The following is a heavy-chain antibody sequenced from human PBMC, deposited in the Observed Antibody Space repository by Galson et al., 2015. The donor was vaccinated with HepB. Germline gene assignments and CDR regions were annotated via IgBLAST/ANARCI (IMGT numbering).Heavy chain of an antibody. CDR1: GFTFSSCA. V-gene: IGHV3-23*01. D-gene: IGHD2-15*01. CDR2: ISGSGGST. J-gene: IGHJ5*02. CDR3: AKDQHGIVVVVAAGT. Sequence: LRLSCAASGFTFSSCAMSWVRQAPGKGLEWVSAISGSGGSTYYADSVKGRFTISRDNSKNTLYLQMNSLRAEDTAVYYCAKDQHGIVVVVAAGTWGQGTLVTVSS.